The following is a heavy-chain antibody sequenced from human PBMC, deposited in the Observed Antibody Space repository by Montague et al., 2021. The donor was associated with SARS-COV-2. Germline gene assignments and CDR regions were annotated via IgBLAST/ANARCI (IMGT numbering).Heavy chain of an antibody. CDR2: INDSGST. CDR3: ARGRAARSITIFGVVNPAIRYYYYMNV. CDR1: GGSFSGYY. Sequence: SETLSLTCAVYGGSFSGYYWSWIRQPPGKGLKWIGEINDSGSTYYNPSLKSRVTISVDTSKNQFSLKLSSVTAADTAVYYCARGRAARSITIFGVVNPAIRYYYYMNVWGKGTTVTVS. D-gene: IGHD3-3*01. J-gene: IGHJ6*03. V-gene: IGHV4-34*01.